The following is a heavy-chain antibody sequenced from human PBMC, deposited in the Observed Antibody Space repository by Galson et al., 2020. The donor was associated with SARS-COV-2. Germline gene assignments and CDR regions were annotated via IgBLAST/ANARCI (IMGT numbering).Heavy chain of an antibody. CDR3: ARDSSMVAHGVDY. CDR2: IWSDGSYK. V-gene: IGHV3-33*01. Sequence: GGSLSLSCAASGFTFSSYGMHWVRQAPGTGLEWVAVIWSDGSYKYDADSVKGRFTISRDNSKNTLSLQMNSLRAEDTALYYCARDSSMVAHGVDYWGQGTLVTVSS. CDR1: GFTFSSYG. J-gene: IGHJ4*02. D-gene: IGHD2-15*01.